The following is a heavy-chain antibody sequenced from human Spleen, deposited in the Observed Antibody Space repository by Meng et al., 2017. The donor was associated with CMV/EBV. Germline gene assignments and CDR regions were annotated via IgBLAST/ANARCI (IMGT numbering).Heavy chain of an antibody. Sequence: ASVKVSCKASGYTFTGYYLHWVRQAPGQGLEWMGWINPNSGGTNYAQKFQGRVTMTRDTSISTAYMELSRLGSDDTAVYYCARHLGSYYYGMDVWGQGTTVTVS. J-gene: IGHJ6*02. D-gene: IGHD3-10*01. CDR1: GYTFTGYY. V-gene: IGHV1-2*02. CDR3: ARHLGSYYYGMDV. CDR2: INPNSGGT.